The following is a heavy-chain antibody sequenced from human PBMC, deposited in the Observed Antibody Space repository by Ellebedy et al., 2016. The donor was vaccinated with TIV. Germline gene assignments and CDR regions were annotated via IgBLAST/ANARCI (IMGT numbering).Heavy chain of an antibody. D-gene: IGHD3-10*02. Sequence: MPSETLSLTCAVYGGSFGGYYWRWFRQLPGKGLGWIGVYNHSGSTNYNPSLKSRVPISVDTSKNQFSLKLSSVTAADTAVYYCARTLTYYYVLGFDYWGQGTLVTVSS. J-gene: IGHJ4*02. V-gene: IGHV4-34*01. CDR2: YNHSGST. CDR1: GGSFGGYY. CDR3: ARTLTYYYVLGFDY.